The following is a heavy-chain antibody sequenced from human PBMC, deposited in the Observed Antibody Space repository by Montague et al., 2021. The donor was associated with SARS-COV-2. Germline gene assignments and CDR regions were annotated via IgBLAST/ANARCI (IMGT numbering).Heavy chain of an antibody. J-gene: IGHJ6*02. Sequence: SETLSLTCTVSGGSISSSSYYWGWIRQPPGKGLEWIGSIYYSGSTYYNPSLKSRVTISVDTSKNQSSLKLSSVTAADTAVYHCARQPVLRYFDWLSAAYGMDVWGQGTTVTVSS. CDR3: ARQPVLRYFDWLSAAYGMDV. CDR2: IYYSGST. D-gene: IGHD3-9*01. CDR1: GGSISSSSYY. V-gene: IGHV4-39*01.